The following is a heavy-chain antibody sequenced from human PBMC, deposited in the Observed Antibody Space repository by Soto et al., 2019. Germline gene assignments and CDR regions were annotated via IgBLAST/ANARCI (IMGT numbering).Heavy chain of an antibody. CDR1: GGSISSYY. V-gene: IGHV4-59*08. J-gene: IGHJ5*02. CDR2: IYYSGST. CDR3: ARGIAAPLNWFDP. D-gene: IGHD6-13*01. Sequence: SETLSLTCTVSGGSISSYYWSWIRQPPGKGLEWIEYIYYSGSTNYNPSLKSRVTISVDTSKNQFSLKLSSVTAADTAVYYCARGIAAPLNWFDPWGQGTLVTVSS.